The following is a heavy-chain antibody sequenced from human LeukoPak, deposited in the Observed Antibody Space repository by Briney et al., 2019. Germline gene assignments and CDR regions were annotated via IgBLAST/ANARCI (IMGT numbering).Heavy chain of an antibody. CDR3: ARGTSGA. D-gene: IGHD3-3*01. CDR1: GGSFSGYY. Sequence: TSSETLSLTCAVYGGSFSGYYWSWIRQPPGKGREWIGEINHSGSTNYNPSLKSRVTISVDTSKNQYFLKLSSVTAADTAVYYCARGTSGAWGQGTLVTVSS. J-gene: IGHJ5*02. V-gene: IGHV4-34*01. CDR2: INHSGST.